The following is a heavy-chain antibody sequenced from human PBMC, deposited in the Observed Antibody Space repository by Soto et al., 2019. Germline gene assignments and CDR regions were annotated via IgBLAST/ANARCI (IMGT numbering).Heavy chain of an antibody. CDR1: GFTFSSYA. D-gene: IGHD3-22*01. CDR3: AKLKYYDSSGYLDY. V-gene: IGHV3-23*01. Sequence: GGSLRLSCAASGFTFSSYAMSWVRQAPGKGLEWVSAISGSGGSTYYADSVKGRFTISRDNSKNTLYLQMNSLRAEDTAVYYCAKLKYYDSSGYLDYWGQGTLVTVSS. J-gene: IGHJ4*02. CDR2: ISGSGGST.